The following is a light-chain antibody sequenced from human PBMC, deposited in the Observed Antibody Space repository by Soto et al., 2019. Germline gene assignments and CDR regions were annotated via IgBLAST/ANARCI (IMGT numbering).Light chain of an antibody. Sequence: QSVLTQPRSVSGSPGQSVTISCTGTSRDVGTYNWLSWYQQHPGKAPKLMIFDVSRRPSGVPDRFSASKAGNTASLSVSGLQVEDEADYYCSLYAGGNNVIFGGGTKVTVL. CDR2: DVS. V-gene: IGLV2-11*01. CDR3: SLYAGGNNVI. CDR1: SRDVGTYNW. J-gene: IGLJ2*01.